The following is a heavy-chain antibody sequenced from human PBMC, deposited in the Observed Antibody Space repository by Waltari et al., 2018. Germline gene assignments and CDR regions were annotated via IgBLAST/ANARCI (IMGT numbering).Heavy chain of an antibody. V-gene: IGHV4-38-2*01. Sequence: QVQLQESGPGLVKPSETLSLTCAVSGYSISSGYYWGWIRQPPGKGLEWIGSIYHSGRTYYNPSLKSRVTISVDTSKNQFSLKLSSVTAADTAVYYCARGDGNNYDYWGQGTLVTVSS. CDR1: GYSISSGYY. CDR2: IYHSGRT. CDR3: ARGDGNNYDY. J-gene: IGHJ4*02.